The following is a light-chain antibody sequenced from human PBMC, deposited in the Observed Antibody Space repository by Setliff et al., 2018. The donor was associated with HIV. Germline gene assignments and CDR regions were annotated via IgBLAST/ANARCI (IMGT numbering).Light chain of an antibody. CDR3: LSYDEILTSWV. CDR1: STSIGSGYS. J-gene: IGLJ3*02. CDR2: RDI. V-gene: IGLV1-40*01. Sequence: QSVMTQPPSVSGAPGQTVTISCTGGSTSIGSGYSVHWYQQIAGAAPKLLIFRDIRRTSRVPDRFSGSQSGASASLTITGLQPEDDAAYYCLSYDEILTSWVFGGGTKVTVL.